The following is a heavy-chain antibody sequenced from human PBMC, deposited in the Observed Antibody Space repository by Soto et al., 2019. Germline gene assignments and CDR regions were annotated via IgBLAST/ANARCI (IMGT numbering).Heavy chain of an antibody. CDR3: ARVGGYGDYEDY. CDR2: INSDGSST. CDR1: GFTFSSYW. V-gene: IGHV3-74*01. D-gene: IGHD4-17*01. J-gene: IGHJ4*02. Sequence: EVQLVESGGGLVQPGGSLRLSCAASGFTFSSYWMHWVRQAPGKGLVWVSRINSDGSSTSYADSVKGLFTISRDNDKNTLYLEMNSLRAEDTAVYYCARVGGYGDYEDYWGQGTLVTVSS.